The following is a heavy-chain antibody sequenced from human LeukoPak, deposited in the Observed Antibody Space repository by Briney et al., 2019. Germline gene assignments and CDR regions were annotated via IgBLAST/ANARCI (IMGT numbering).Heavy chain of an antibody. D-gene: IGHD6-13*01. CDR3: AKGAQGAAYYCYGVDV. CDR2: ISGSGGST. J-gene: IGHJ6*02. V-gene: IGHV3-23*01. CDR1: GFTFSSYA. Sequence: GGSLRLSCAASGFTFSSYAMRRVRQAPGKGLEWVSAISGSGGSTYYADSVKGRFTITRDNSKNMLYLQMNSLRAEDTAVYYCAKGAQGAAYYCYGVDVWGQGTTVTVSS.